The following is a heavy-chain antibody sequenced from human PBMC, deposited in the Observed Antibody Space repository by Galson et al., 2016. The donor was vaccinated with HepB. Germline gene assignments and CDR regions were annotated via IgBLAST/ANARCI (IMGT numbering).Heavy chain of an antibody. V-gene: IGHV4-39*01. Sequence: SETLSLTCTVSNVSIRSTSYYWGWIRQSPEKGLEWIGSIYFNGNTYYNPSLMSRASISVDTSNNQFSLKFNSMTAADTAVYYCAIHINAARWFDPWGQGNLVTVSS. CDR2: IYFNGNT. CDR3: AIHINAARWFDP. D-gene: IGHD6-6*01. CDR1: NVSIRSTSYY. J-gene: IGHJ5*02.